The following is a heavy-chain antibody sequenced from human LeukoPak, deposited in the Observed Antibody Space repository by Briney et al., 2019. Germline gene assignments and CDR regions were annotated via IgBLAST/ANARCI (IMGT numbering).Heavy chain of an antibody. Sequence: GGSLRLSCAASGFTFSSYSMNWVRQAPGRGLEWVSSIRFTGSYIYYADSVKGRFTISRDDAKNSLYLQMNSLRAEDTAVYYCARVDTVTFTYAMDVWGQGTTVTVSS. CDR3: ARVDTVTFTYAMDV. CDR1: GFTFSSYS. V-gene: IGHV3-21*01. J-gene: IGHJ6*02. D-gene: IGHD4-17*01. CDR2: IRFTGSYI.